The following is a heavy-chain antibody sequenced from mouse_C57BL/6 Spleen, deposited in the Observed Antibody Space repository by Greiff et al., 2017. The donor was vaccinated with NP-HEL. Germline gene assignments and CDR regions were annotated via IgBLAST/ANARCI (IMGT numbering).Heavy chain of an antibody. CDR2: IRSKSSNYAT. D-gene: IGHD2-4*01. CDR1: GFTFNTYA. Sequence: EVQLQESGGGLVQPKGSLKLSCAASGFTFNTYAMHWVRQAPGKGLEWVARIRSKSSNYATYYADSVKDRFTISRDDSQSMLYLQMNNLKTEDTAMYYCVRDDGGYDYDEGYFDVWGTGTTVTVSS. CDR3: VRDDGGYDYDEGYFDV. V-gene: IGHV10-3*01. J-gene: IGHJ1*03.